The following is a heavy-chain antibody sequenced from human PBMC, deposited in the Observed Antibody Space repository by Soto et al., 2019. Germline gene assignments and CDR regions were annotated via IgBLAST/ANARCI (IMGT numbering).Heavy chain of an antibody. J-gene: IGHJ4*02. Sequence: GSLRLSSGASGFSLSSYEMNWVRQAPGKGLEWVSYISSSGSTIYYADSVKGRFTIYRDNAKNSLYLQMNSLRAEDTAVYYCARVLPGHYWAQGTLVT. V-gene: IGHV3-48*03. CDR2: ISSSGSTI. CDR1: GFSLSSYE. CDR3: ARVLPGHY. D-gene: IGHD3-3*01.